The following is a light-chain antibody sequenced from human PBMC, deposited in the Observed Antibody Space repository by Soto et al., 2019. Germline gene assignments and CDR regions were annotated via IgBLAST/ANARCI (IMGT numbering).Light chain of an antibody. J-gene: IGKJ1*01. CDR3: QQSYSTPPWT. CDR1: QSVLYSSNNKNY. V-gene: IGKV4-1*01. Sequence: DIVMTQSPDSLAVSLGERATINCKSSQSVLYSSNNKNYLAWYQQKPGQPPKLLIYWASTRESGVPDRFSGSGSGTDFSLTISSLQPEDFATYYCQQSYSTPPWTFGQGTKVDI. CDR2: WAS.